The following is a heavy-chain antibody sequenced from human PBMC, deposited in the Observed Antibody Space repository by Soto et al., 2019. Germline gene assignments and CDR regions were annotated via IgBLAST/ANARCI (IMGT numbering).Heavy chain of an antibody. CDR1: GYTFTSYY. D-gene: IGHD6-13*01. V-gene: IGHV1-46*01. Sequence: QVQLVQSGAEVKKPGASVKVSCKASGYTFTSYYMHWVRQAPGQGLEWLGIINPSGGSTSYAQKRQGRVNMTRDTSTSTVYMELSSLRSEDTAVYYCETHTGIAAAGLTWGQGTMVTVSS. CDR2: INPSGGST. J-gene: IGHJ3*01. CDR3: ETHTGIAAAGLT.